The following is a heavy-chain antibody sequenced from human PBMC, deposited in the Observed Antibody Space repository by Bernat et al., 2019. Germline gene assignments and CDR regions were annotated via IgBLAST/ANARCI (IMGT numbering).Heavy chain of an antibody. CDR3: ARAPGIYSSGWYYFDY. D-gene: IGHD6-19*01. J-gene: IGHJ4*02. V-gene: IGHV4-4*07. Sequence: QVQLQESGPGLVKPSETLSLTCTVSGGSISSYYWSWIRQPAGKGLEWIGRIYTSGSTNYNPSLKSRVTISVDTSKNQFSLKLSSVTAADTAVYYCARAPGIYSSGWYYFDYWGQGTLVTVSS. CDR2: IYTSGST. CDR1: GGSISSYY.